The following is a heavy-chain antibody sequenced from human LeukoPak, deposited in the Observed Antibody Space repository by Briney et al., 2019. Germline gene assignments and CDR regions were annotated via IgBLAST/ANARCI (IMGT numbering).Heavy chain of an antibody. J-gene: IGHJ5*02. CDR3: AKGDMVRGVIGGFDP. CDR1: GFTFDDYA. CDR2: ISWNSGSI. V-gene: IGHV3-9*01. Sequence: GRSLRLSCAASGFTFDDYAMPWVRHAPGKGLEWVSGISWNSGSIGYADSVKGRFTISRDNAKNSLYLQMNSLRAEDTALYYCAKGDMVRGVIGGFDPGGQGTLVTVSS. D-gene: IGHD3-10*01.